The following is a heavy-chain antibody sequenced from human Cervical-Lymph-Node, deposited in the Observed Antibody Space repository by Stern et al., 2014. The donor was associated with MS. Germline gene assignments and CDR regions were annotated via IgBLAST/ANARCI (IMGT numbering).Heavy chain of an antibody. CDR2: IDTAGDT. V-gene: IGHV3-13*01. CDR1: GFSFRSYD. CDR3: ARDVTGMDV. D-gene: IGHD5-18*01. J-gene: IGHJ6*02. Sequence: EVQLEESGGGLIQPGGSLRLSCAASGFSFRSYDMHWVRQVAGKGLEWVSAIDTAGDTYYRGSVKGRFTLSRETAKKSLYLQMNSLRAGDTAVYYCARDVTGMDVWGQGPTVTVSS.